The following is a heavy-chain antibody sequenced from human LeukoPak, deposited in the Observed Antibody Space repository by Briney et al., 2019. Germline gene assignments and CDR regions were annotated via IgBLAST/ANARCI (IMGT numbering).Heavy chain of an antibody. CDR2: INPNSGGT. CDR3: ARDHRGGRGYSYGYGLD. D-gene: IGHD5-18*01. J-gene: IGHJ4*02. Sequence: ASVEVSCKASGYTFTGYYMHWVRQAPGQGLEWMGWINPNSGGTNYAQKFQGRVTMTRDTSISTAYMELSRLRSDDTAVYYCARDHRGGRGYSYGYGLDWGQGTLVTVSS. V-gene: IGHV1-2*02. CDR1: GYTFTGYY.